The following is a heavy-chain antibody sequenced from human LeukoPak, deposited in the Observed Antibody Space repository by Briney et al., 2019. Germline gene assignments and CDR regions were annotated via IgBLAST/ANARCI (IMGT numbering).Heavy chain of an antibody. J-gene: IGHJ5*02. D-gene: IGHD2-15*01. CDR2: ISYDGSER. V-gene: IGHV3-30*14. CDR1: DFSFSDYA. CDR3: ARYLGYNRFDP. Sequence: QTGGSLRLSCADSDFSFSDYALHWVRQAPGKGLEWVARISYDGSERYYGDSVKGRFTISRDNTKNMGYLQMDSLRVEDTAVYYCARYLGYNRFDPWGQGTLVTVSS.